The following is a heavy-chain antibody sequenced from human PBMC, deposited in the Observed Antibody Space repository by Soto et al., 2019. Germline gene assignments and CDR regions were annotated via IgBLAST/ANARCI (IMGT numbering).Heavy chain of an antibody. V-gene: IGHV3-33*01. J-gene: IGHJ4*02. CDR1: GFTFSSYG. CDR2: IWYDGSNK. Sequence: QVQLVESGGGVVQPGRSLRLSCAASGFTFSSYGMHWVRQAPGKGLEWVAVIWYDGSNKYYADSVKGRFTISRDNSKNTLYLQMNGLRAEDTAVYYCAREHEGSSPAFDFWGQGTLVTVSS. D-gene: IGHD6-13*01. CDR3: AREHEGSSPAFDF.